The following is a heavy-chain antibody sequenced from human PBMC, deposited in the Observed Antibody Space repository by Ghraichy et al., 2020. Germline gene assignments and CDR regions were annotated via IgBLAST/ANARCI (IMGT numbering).Heavy chain of an antibody. CDR2: ISGSGGST. CDR1: GFTFSSYA. CDR3: AKDPRDSSSWYFDY. D-gene: IGHD6-13*01. V-gene: IGHV3-23*01. Sequence: GESLNISCAASGFTFSSYAMSWVRQAPGKGLEWVSAISGSGGSTYYADSVKGRFTISRDNSKNTLYLQMNSLRAEDTAVYYCAKDPRDSSSWYFDYWGQGTLVTVSS. J-gene: IGHJ4*02.